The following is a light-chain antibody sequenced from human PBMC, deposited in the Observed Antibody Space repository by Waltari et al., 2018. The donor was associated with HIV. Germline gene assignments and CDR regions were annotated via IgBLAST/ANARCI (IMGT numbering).Light chain of an antibody. J-gene: IGLJ1*01. CDR3: SSYAGSNGLV. Sequence: QSALTQPPSASGSPGQSVTISCTGPSSAVGAYNYVSWFHQHPGKAPKRLIYEVSERPSGVPDRFSASKSGNTASLTVSGLQAEDEADYYCSSYAGSNGLVFGTGTKVTVL. V-gene: IGLV2-8*01. CDR2: EVS. CDR1: SSAVGAYNY.